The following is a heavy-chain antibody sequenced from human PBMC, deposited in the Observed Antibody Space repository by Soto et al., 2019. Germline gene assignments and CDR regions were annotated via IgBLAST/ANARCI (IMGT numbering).Heavy chain of an antibody. D-gene: IGHD3-22*01. CDR3: ARLGGYYQSLDT. CDR2: IYYNGNT. J-gene: IGHJ5*02. CDR1: GGSISSGGYY. V-gene: IGHV4-31*03. Sequence: PSETLSLTCTVSGGSISSGGYYWSWIRQLPGKDLEWIAYIYYNGNTYYTPSLKSRATISLDTSRNQFFLNLNSVTAADTAFYYCARLGGYYQSLDTWGQGTLVTVSS.